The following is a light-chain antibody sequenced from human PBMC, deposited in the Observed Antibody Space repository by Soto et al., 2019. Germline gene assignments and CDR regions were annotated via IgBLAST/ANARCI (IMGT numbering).Light chain of an antibody. CDR3: QQYNNWTQT. CDR2: GAS. V-gene: IGKV3-15*01. CDR1: QSVSSN. J-gene: IGKJ1*01. Sequence: EIVMTHSPATLSVSPGERATLSCRASQSVSSNLAWYKQKPGQATRLLIYGASTRATGIPARFSGSGSGTEFTLTISSLQSEDFAVYFCQQYNNWTQTFGQGTKV.